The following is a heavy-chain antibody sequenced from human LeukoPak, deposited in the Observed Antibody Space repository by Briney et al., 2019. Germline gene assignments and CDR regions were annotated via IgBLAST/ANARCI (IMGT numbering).Heavy chain of an antibody. CDR3: ARDFSSGYFDAFDI. CDR1: GFTVSSNY. J-gene: IGHJ3*02. Sequence: PGGSLRLSCAASGFTVSSNYMSWVRQAPGKGLEWVSVIYSGGSTYYADSVKGRFTISRDNSKNTLYLQMNSLRAEDTAVYYCARDFSSGYFDAFDIWGQGTMVTVSS. V-gene: IGHV3-53*01. CDR2: IYSGGST. D-gene: IGHD3-22*01.